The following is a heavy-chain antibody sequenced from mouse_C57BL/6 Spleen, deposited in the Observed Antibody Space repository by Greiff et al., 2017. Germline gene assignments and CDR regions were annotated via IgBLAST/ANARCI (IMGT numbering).Heavy chain of an antibody. Sequence: QVQLQQSGAELVKPGASVTLSCKASGYTFTSYWMHWVKQRPGRGLEWIGRIDPNSGGTKYNEKFKSKATLTVDKPSSTTYMQLSSLTSKDSAVYYCAKFNYDSGWGQGTTLTVSS. CDR1: GYTFTSYW. CDR2: IDPNSGGT. CDR3: AKFNYDSG. V-gene: IGHV1-72*01. J-gene: IGHJ2*01. D-gene: IGHD2-4*01.